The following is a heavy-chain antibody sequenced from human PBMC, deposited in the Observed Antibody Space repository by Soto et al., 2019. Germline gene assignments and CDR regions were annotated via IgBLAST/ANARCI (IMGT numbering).Heavy chain of an antibody. CDR1: GYTFTSYR. J-gene: IGHJ4*02. Sequence: GXSVKVSFNASGYTFTSYRISWVRQAPGQGLEWMGWISAYNGNTNYAQKLQGRATMTTDTSTSTAYMELRSLRSDDTAVYYCARGEFGDPGVYWGQGTLVTVSS. D-gene: IGHD4-17*01. CDR2: ISAYNGNT. CDR3: ARGEFGDPGVY. V-gene: IGHV1-18*01.